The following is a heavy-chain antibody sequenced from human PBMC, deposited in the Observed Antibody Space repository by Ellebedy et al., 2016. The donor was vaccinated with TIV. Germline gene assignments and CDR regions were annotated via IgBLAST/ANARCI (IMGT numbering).Heavy chain of an antibody. V-gene: IGHV4-59*01. CDR3: AREDDMTPDAFDI. Sequence: SETLSLTCAVYGGSFSGYYWSWIRQPPGKGLEWIGYIYYSGSTNYNPSLKSRVTISVDTSKNQFSLKLSSVTAADTAVYYCAREDDMTPDAFDIWGQGTMVTVSS. CDR2: IYYSGST. D-gene: IGHD1-1*01. CDR1: GGSFSGYY. J-gene: IGHJ3*02.